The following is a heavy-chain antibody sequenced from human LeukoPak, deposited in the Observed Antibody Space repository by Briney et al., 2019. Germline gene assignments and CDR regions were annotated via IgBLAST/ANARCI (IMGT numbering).Heavy chain of an antibody. CDR3: AKGITGNVRFDH. CDR1: GLPFSNHW. J-gene: IGHJ4*02. Sequence: PGGSLRLSCAVSGLPFSNHWMTWVRQAPGKGLERVANIKPDGSGKYYVDSVKGRFTISRDNAKNSLYLQMNSLRAEDTAMYYCAKGITGNVRFDHWGQGTLVTVSS. V-gene: IGHV3-7*01. D-gene: IGHD1-20*01. CDR2: IKPDGSGK.